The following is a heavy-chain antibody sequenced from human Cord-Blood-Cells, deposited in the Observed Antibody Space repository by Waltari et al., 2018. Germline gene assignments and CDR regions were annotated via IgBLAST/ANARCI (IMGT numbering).Heavy chain of an antibody. CDR1: GGSVSSGSYY. D-gene: IGHD3-10*01. CDR2: IYYSGST. J-gene: IGHJ4*02. V-gene: IGHV4-61*01. CDR3: ARVSRLGVYFDY. Sequence: QVQLQESGPGLVKPSETLSLTCTVSGGSVSSGSYYWSWIRQPPGKGLEWIGYIYYSGSTNDNPSLKSRVTISVDTSKNQFSLKLSSVTAADTAVYYCARVSRLGVYFDYWGQGTLVTVSS.